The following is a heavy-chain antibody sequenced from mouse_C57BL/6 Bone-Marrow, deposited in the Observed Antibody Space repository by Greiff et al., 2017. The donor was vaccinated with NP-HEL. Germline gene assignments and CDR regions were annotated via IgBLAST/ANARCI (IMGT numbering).Heavy chain of an antibody. J-gene: IGHJ2*01. Sequence: QVQLQQPGAELVKPGASVKLSCKASGYTFTSYWMQWVKQRPGQGLEWIGEIDPSDSYTNYNQKFKGKATLTVDTSSSTAYMQLSSLTSEDSAVYYCAPVRGDYFDYWGQGTTLTVSS. V-gene: IGHV1-50*01. CDR2: IDPSDSYT. CDR3: APVRGDYFDY. D-gene: IGHD2-5*01. CDR1: GYTFTSYW.